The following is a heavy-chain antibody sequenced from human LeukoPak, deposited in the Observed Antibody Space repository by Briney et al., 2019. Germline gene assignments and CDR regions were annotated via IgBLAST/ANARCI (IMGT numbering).Heavy chain of an antibody. Sequence: GASVTVPCKPSVYTFIKYGITWVRQAPGQGLEGMGWVSADNGNENYAQKVQGRVTITTDTSTSTAYMELRSLRSDDTAVYYCARVTYYYDRRGYYIEPVPPDYWGQGTLVTVSS. J-gene: IGHJ4*02. CDR3: ARVTYYYDRRGYYIEPVPPDY. CDR2: VSADNGNE. D-gene: IGHD3-22*01. V-gene: IGHV1-18*01. CDR1: VYTFIKYG.